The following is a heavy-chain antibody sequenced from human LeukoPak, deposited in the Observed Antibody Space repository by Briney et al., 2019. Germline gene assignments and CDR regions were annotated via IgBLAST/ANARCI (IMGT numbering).Heavy chain of an antibody. CDR2: IYSGGTT. D-gene: IGHD2-8*01. V-gene: IGHV3-53*01. CDR1: GFNISGNY. Sequence: PGGSLRLSYAVSGFNISGNYMSWVRQAPGKGPEWVSVIYSGGTTSYADSVRGRFTISRDNSKNTLYLQMNSLRADDTAVYFCARDPRLRGLDHTFDIWGHGKMVLVSS. J-gene: IGHJ3*02. CDR3: ARDPRLRGLDHTFDI.